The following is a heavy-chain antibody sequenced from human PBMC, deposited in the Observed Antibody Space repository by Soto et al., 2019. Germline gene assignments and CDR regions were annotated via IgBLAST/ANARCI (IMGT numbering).Heavy chain of an antibody. V-gene: IGHV1-69*12. CDR3: ARDGDKWNGGGDDAFDI. Sequence: QVQLVQSGAEVKKPGSSVKVSCKASGGTFSSYAISWVRQAPGQGLEWMGGIIPIFGTANYAQKVQARVRITADEYKSTDYMELSSLRSEDTAVYYCARDGDKWNGGGDDAFDIWVQGTMVTVSS. CDR1: GGTFSSYA. D-gene: IGHD1-1*01. J-gene: IGHJ3*02. CDR2: IIPIFGTA.